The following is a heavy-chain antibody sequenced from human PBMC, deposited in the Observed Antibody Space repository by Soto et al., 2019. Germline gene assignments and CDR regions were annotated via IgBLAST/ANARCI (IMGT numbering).Heavy chain of an antibody. CDR3: ARPHGYYDSSGYYDP. CDR2: IYYSGST. Sequence: SETLSLTCTVSGGSISSSSYYWGWIRQPPGKGLEWIGSIYYSGSTYYNPSLKSRVTISVDTSKNQFSLKLSSVTAADTAVYYCARPHGYYDSSGYYDPWGQGTLVTVSS. V-gene: IGHV4-39*01. D-gene: IGHD3-22*01. J-gene: IGHJ5*02. CDR1: GGSISSSSYY.